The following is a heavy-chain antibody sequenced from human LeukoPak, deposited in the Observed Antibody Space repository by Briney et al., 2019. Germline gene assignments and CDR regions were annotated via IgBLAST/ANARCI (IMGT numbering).Heavy chain of an antibody. D-gene: IGHD1-7*01. J-gene: IGHJ4*02. CDR1: GFTFSRSW. Sequence: PGGSLRLSCAASGFTFSRSWMHWVRQAPGKGLVWVSHIKSDGSSPTYADSVKGRFTISRDGTKDMVYLQMNSLRAEDTAVYYCATDGNYGLTYWGRGTLVTVSS. CDR2: IKSDGSSP. V-gene: IGHV3-74*01. CDR3: ATDGNYGLTY.